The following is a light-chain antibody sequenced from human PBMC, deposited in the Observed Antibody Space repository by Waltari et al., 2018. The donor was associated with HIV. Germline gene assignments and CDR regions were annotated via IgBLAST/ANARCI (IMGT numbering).Light chain of an antibody. J-gene: IGKJ4*01. V-gene: IGKV3-11*01. CDR3: QQGSGWPPAFS. Sequence: EVPLTQSPATLSLSPGESATLSCRASQSISGAVAWYQQKPGQEPRLLIYDASRRYTGIPVRFRGSGSGTDFTLTISSLEPEDFGIYYCQQGSGWPPAFSFGGGTRVDIK. CDR1: QSISGA. CDR2: DAS.